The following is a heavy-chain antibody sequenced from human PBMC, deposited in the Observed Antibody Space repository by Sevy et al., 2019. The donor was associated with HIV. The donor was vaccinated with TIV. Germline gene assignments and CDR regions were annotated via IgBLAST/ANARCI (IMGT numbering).Heavy chain of an antibody. V-gene: IGHV5-51*01. D-gene: IGHD6-19*01. J-gene: IGHJ4*02. CDR1: GYSFTSYW. CDR2: IYPGDSDT. Sequence: GESLKISCKGSGYSFTSYWIGGVRQMPGKGLEWMGIIYPGDSDTRYSPSFQGQVTISADKSISTAYLQWSSLKASDTAMYYCARELGIAVAGTGGDYWGQGTLVTVSS. CDR3: ARELGIAVAGTGGDY.